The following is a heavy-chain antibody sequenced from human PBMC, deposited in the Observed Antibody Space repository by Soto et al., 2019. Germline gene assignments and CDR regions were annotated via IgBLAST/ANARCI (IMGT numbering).Heavy chain of an antibody. D-gene: IGHD3-10*01. V-gene: IGHV4-31*03. Sequence: QVQLQESGPGLVRPSQTLSLSCTVSGGSISNSANHWSWIRQHPGEGLEGIGYIYYRGGTYYRPSLKGRVTMSIDASKNQFSLKLSAVAAADTAVYYCAKGVRGVPNWFDPWGQGTLVTVSS. CDR1: GGSISNSANH. CDR3: AKGVRGVPNWFDP. J-gene: IGHJ5*02. CDR2: IYYRGGT.